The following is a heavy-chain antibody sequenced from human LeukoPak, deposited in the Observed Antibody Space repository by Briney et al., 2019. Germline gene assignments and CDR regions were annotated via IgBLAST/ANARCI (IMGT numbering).Heavy chain of an antibody. CDR1: GGSISSSSYY. CDR2: IYYSGST. V-gene: IGHV4-39*01. CDR3: ARGGRGGYYGSGSYPTTRNWFDP. J-gene: IGHJ5*02. Sequence: PSETLSLTCTVSGGSISSSSYYWGWIRQPPGKGLEWIGSIYYSGSTYYNPSLKSRVTISVDTSKNQFSLKLSSVTAADTAVYYCARGGRGGYYGSGSYPTTRNWFDPWGQGTLVTVSS. D-gene: IGHD3-10*01.